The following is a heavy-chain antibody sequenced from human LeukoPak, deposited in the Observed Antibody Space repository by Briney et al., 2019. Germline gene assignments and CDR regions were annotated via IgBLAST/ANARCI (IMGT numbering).Heavy chain of an antibody. CDR3: ARLSAAARDY. J-gene: IGHJ4*02. CDR1: GGSISSYY. V-gene: IGHV4-59*08. D-gene: IGHD6-25*01. CDR2: IYYSGST. Sequence: SETLSLTCTVSGGSISSYYWSWIRQPPGKGLEWIGYIYYSGSTYYNPSLKSRVTISVDTSKNQFSLKLSSVTAADTAVYYCARLSAAARDYWGQGTLVTVSS.